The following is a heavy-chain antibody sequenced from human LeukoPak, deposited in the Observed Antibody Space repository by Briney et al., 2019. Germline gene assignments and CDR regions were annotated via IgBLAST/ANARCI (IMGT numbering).Heavy chain of an antibody. V-gene: IGHV1-2*02. CDR1: GYTFTGYY. J-gene: IGHJ4*02. CDR2: INPNSGGT. Sequence: ASVKVSCKASGYTFTGYYMHWVRQAPGQGLEWMGWINPNSGGTNYAQKFQGRVTMTRDTSISTAYMELSRLRSDDPAVNSCPSAAFFNYWAKETLVTVS. CDR3: PSAAFFNY.